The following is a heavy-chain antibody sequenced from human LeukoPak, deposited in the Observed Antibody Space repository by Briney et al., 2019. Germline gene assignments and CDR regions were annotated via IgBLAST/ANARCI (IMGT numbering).Heavy chain of an antibody. V-gene: IGHV3-49*03. D-gene: IGHD3-3*01. J-gene: IGHJ3*02. CDR2: IRSKAYGGTT. CDR1: GFTFGDYA. Sequence: TGGSLRLSCAASGFTFGDYAMSWFRQAPGKGLEWVGFIRSKAYGGTTEYAASVKGRFTISRDDSKSIAYLQMNSLKTEDTAVYYCTRARVFGVHDDAFDIWAKGQWSPSLQ. CDR3: TRARVFGVHDDAFDI.